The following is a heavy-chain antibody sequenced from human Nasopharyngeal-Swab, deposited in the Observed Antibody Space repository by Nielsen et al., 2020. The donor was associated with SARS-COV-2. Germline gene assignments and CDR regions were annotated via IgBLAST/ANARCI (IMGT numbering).Heavy chain of an antibody. CDR1: GFIFSSYA. J-gene: IGHJ4*02. D-gene: IGHD1/OR15-1a*01. V-gene: IGHV3-23*01. CDR2: ISGSGGIK. CDR3: AKVGFRSITGTSPLEY. Sequence: GESLKISCAASGFIFSSYAMSWVRQAPGKGLEWVSAISGSGGIKYYADSVKGRFTISRDNSKNTLYLQMNSRIAEVTAVYYCAKVGFRSITGTSPLEYWGQGTLVTVSS.